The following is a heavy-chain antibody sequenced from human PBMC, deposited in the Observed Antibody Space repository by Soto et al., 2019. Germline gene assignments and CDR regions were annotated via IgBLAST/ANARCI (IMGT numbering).Heavy chain of an antibody. J-gene: IGHJ4*02. CDR3: ARAVYYYDSGTSPLDS. CDR1: GGSISSYY. Sequence: SETLSLTCTVAGGSISSYYWSWIRQPPGKGLEWIGYIYYSGSTNYNPSLKSRVTISVDTSKNQFSLKLSSVTAADTAVYYCARAVYYYDSGTSPLDSRGQRTPLPVSS. V-gene: IGHV4-59*01. CDR2: IYYSGST. D-gene: IGHD3-10*01.